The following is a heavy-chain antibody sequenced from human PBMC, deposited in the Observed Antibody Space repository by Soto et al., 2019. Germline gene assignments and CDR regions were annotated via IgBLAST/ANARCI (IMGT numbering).Heavy chain of an antibody. D-gene: IGHD3-3*01. CDR1: GYTFTSYG. J-gene: IGHJ3*02. V-gene: IGHV1-18*01. CDR3: ARVTIFGVVTPPVDI. CDR2: ISAYNGNT. Sequence: QVQLVQSGAEVKKPGASVKVSCKASGYTFTSYGISWVRQAPGQGLEWMGWISAYNGNTNYAQKLQGRVTMTTDTSTSTAYMELRSLRSADTAVYYCARVTIFGVVTPPVDIWGQGTMVTVSS.